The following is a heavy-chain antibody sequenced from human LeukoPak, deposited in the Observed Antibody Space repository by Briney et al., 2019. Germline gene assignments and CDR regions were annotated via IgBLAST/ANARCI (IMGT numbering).Heavy chain of an antibody. D-gene: IGHD2-2*01. CDR2: INHSGST. J-gene: IGHJ4*02. V-gene: IGHV4-34*01. Sequence: SETLSLTCAVYGGSFSGYYWSWIRQPPGKGLEWIGEINHSGSTNYSPSLKSRVTISVDTSKNQFSLKLSSVTAADTAMYYCARVKRKYQVLKPLHETPSHYFDYWGQGTLVTVSS. CDR1: GGSFSGYY. CDR3: ARVKRKYQVLKPLHETPSHYFDY.